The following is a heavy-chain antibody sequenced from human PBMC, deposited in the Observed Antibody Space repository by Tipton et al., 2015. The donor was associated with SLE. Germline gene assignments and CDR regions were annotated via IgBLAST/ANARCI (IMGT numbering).Heavy chain of an antibody. CDR3: ARGVGATGGNLDF. CDR1: GGSICSYY. D-gene: IGHD1-26*01. V-gene: IGHV4-4*07. CDR2: MFTGGST. Sequence: TLSLTCTVSGGSICSYYWNWIRQPAGKGLEWIGSMFTGGSTNYNPSPKSRVTISVDTSKNQFSLKLISVTAADTAVYYCARGVGATGGNLDFWGQGTLVTVSS. J-gene: IGHJ4*02.